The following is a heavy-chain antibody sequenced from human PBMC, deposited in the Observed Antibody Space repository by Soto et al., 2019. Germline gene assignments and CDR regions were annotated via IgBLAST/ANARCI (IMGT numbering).Heavy chain of an antibody. CDR2: LNNGNGNT. J-gene: IGHJ4*02. V-gene: IGHV1-3*04. Sequence: GASVKVSCKASGYTFTNYAMHWVRQAPGQGLEWMGWLNNGNGNTMFSQQFQGRVTITRDTPTSTVYMELSSLKSEDTAVYYCARVAVDTIRYDDWGQGTLVTGSS. CDR3: ARVAVDTIRYDD. CDR1: GYTFTNYA. D-gene: IGHD5-18*01.